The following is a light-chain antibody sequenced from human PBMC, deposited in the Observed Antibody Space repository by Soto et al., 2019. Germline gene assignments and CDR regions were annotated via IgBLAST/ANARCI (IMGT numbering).Light chain of an antibody. CDR1: SSNIGAGYD. Sequence: QSVLTQPPSVSGAPGQTVTISCTGSSSNIGAGYDVHWYQQLPGTAPKLLIYGNSDRPSGVPDRFSGSKSGTSASLAITGLQAEDEADYYCQSYDSSRSASFGGGTKLTVL. J-gene: IGLJ2*01. CDR3: QSYDSSRSAS. V-gene: IGLV1-40*01. CDR2: GNS.